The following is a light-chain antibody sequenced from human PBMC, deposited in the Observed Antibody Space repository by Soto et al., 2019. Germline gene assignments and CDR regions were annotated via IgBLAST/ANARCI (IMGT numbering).Light chain of an antibody. CDR2: GAS. V-gene: IGKV3-15*01. CDR3: QQYNNWLMLS. Sequence: EIVMTQSPAILSVSPGERATLSCRASQSVSSNLAWYQQKPGQTPRLLIYGASTKATGIPARFSGSGSGTEFTLTISSLQSEDFAIYYCQQYNNWLMLSFGGGTKLEIK. J-gene: IGKJ4*01. CDR1: QSVSSN.